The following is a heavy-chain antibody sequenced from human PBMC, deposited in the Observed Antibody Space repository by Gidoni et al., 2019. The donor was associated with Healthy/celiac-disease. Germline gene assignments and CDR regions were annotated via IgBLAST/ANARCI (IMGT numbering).Heavy chain of an antibody. D-gene: IGHD4-17*01. J-gene: IGHJ1*01. Sequence: QVQLVQSGAEVKKPGSSVQVSCKASGGTFSSYAISWVRQAPGQGLEWMGGIIPICGTANYAQKFQGRVTITADESTSTAYMERSSLRSEDTAVYYGAERGTTGRYFQHWGQGTLVTVSS. CDR3: AERGTTGRYFQH. V-gene: IGHV1-69*01. CDR2: IIPICGTA. CDR1: GGTFSSYA.